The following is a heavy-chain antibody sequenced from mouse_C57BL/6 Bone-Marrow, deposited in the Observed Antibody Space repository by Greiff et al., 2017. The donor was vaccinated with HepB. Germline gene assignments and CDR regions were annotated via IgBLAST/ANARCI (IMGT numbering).Heavy chain of an antibody. Sequence: VQVVESGPELVKPGASVKISCKASGYTFTDYYINWVKQRPGQGLEWIGWIFPGSGSTYYNEKFKGKATLTVDKSSSTAYMLLSSLTSEDSAVYFCAREDSTMVTTSFAYWGQGTLVTVSA. D-gene: IGHD2-2*01. CDR2: IFPGSGST. V-gene: IGHV1-75*01. CDR1: GYTFTDYY. CDR3: AREDSTMVTTSFAY. J-gene: IGHJ3*01.